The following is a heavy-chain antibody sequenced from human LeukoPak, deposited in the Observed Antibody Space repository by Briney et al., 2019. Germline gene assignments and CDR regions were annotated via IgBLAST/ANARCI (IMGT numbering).Heavy chain of an antibody. V-gene: IGHV3-74*01. CDR2: IHSDGSTI. CDR1: GFNFSNYW. J-gene: IGHJ6*03. Sequence: GGSLRLSCAASGFNFSNYWMHWVRQVPGKGLVWVSLIHSDGSTIIYADSVKGRFTISWDNAKKTLYLQMDSLRVEDMAVYFCARGGGSAASGSQVRVDYMDVWGKGTTVTVSS. CDR3: ARGGGSAASGSQVRVDYMDV. D-gene: IGHD3-10*01.